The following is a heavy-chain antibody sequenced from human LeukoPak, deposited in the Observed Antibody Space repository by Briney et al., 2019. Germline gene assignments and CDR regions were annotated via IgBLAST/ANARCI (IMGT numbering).Heavy chain of an antibody. J-gene: IGHJ6*02. D-gene: IGHD6-19*01. V-gene: IGHV3-7*01. CDR3: ARVRSSGGVDV. Sequence: DSVKGRFTISRDNAKNSLHLQMNSLRAEDTAVYYCARVRSSGGVDVWGQGTTVIVFS.